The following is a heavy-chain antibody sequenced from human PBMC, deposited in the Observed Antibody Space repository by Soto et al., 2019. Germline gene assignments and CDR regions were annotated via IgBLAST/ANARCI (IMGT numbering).Heavy chain of an antibody. V-gene: IGHV3-33*06. D-gene: IGHD3-9*01. CDR2: IWYDGSNK. Sequence: GGSLRLSCAASGFTFSSYGMHWVRQAPGKGLEWVAVIWYDGSNKYYADSVKGRFTISRDNSKNTLYLQMNSLRVEDTAVYYCAKEGMYYDILTGYYPGAFDIWGQGTMVTVSS. CDR3: AKEGMYYDILTGYYPGAFDI. J-gene: IGHJ3*02. CDR1: GFTFSSYG.